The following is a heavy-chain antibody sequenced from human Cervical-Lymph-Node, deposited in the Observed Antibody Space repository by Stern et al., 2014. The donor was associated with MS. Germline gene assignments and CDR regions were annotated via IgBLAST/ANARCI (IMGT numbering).Heavy chain of an antibody. CDR1: GFNFSSYA. Sequence: VQLGQSGGGVVQPGRALRLSCAATGFNFSSYAMQWVRQAPGKGLEWLAVISYDGSKAYYTESVKGRFTVSRDNSKNTLFLQVSSLRPEDTAEYYCARDLVWFGELDWGAMDVWGHGTTVTVSS. CDR3: ARDLVWFGELDWGAMDV. CDR2: ISYDGSKA. V-gene: IGHV3-30-3*01. J-gene: IGHJ6*02. D-gene: IGHD3-10*01.